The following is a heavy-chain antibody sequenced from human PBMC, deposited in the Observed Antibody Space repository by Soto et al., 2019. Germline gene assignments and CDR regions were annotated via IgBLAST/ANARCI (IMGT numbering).Heavy chain of an antibody. CDR1: GFTFSSYS. Sequence: EVQLVESGGGLVQPGGSLRLSCAASGFTFSSYSMNWVRQAPGKGLEWVSYISSSSSTIYYADSVKGRFTISRDNAKNSLYLHINSLRYEDTAVYYCARDLGQLVPRYCNGMDVWGQGTTVTVSS. CDR2: ISSSSSTI. CDR3: ARDLGQLVPRYCNGMDV. J-gene: IGHJ6*02. V-gene: IGHV3-48*02. D-gene: IGHD6-6*01.